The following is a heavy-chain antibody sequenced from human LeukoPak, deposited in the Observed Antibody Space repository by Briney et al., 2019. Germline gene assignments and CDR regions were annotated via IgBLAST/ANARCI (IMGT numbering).Heavy chain of an antibody. D-gene: IGHD2-15*01. Sequence: GRSLRLSCAVSGFTFSSYAMHWVRQAPGRGLEWMSVISYDGSNKYFADSVKGRFTISRDNSKNTLYLQMNSLRAEDTAVYYCAKDYCSGGSCRYFDYWGQGTLVTVSS. CDR1: GFTFSSYA. V-gene: IGHV3-30*04. J-gene: IGHJ4*02. CDR2: ISYDGSNK. CDR3: AKDYCSGGSCRYFDY.